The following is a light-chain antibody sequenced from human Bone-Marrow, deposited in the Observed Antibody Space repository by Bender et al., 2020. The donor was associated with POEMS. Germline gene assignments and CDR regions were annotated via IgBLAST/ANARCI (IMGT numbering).Light chain of an antibody. CDR1: SSDVGGYNH. CDR2: DVT. CDR3: SSFTASSTLV. Sequence: QSVLTQPASVSGSPGQSITIPCTGTSSDVGGYNHVSWFQQHPGKVPKLMIYDVTNRPSGVSNRFSGSKSGNTASLTISGLQAEDEADYYCSSFTASSTLVFGGGTKLTVL. J-gene: IGLJ3*02. V-gene: IGLV2-14*03.